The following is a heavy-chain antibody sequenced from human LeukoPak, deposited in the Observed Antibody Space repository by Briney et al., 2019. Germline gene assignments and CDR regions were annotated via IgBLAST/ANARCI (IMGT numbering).Heavy chain of an antibody. CDR3: ARGTPHILTGYYGAQYYYYYYMDV. D-gene: IGHD3-9*01. Sequence: ASVKVSCKASGYTFTGYYMHWVRQAPGQGLEWMGWINPNSGGTNYAQKFQGRVTMTRDTSISTAYMELSRLRSDDTAVYYCARGTPHILTGYYGAQYYYYYYMDVWGKGTTVTISS. V-gene: IGHV1-2*02. CDR2: INPNSGGT. J-gene: IGHJ6*03. CDR1: GYTFTGYY.